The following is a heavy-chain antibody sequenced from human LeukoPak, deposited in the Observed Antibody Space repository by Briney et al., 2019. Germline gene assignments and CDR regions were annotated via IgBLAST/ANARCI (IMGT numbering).Heavy chain of an antibody. D-gene: IGHD5-18*01. CDR1: GGTFSSSA. V-gene: IGHV1-69*04. Sequence: ASVKVSCKTSGGTFSSSAITWVRQAPGQGLEWMGRIIPVLNITTYAQKFQGSVTITADTSTSTVYMELSSLRSEETALYYCARDQGLTAPPPYGLDVWGQGTTVIVSS. J-gene: IGHJ6*02. CDR2: IIPVLNIT. CDR3: ARDQGLTAPPPYGLDV.